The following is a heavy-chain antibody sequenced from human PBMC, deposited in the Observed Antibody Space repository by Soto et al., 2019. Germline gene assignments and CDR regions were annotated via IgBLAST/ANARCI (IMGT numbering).Heavy chain of an antibody. CDR1: GYTFTRYG. V-gene: IGHV1-18*01. J-gene: IGHJ6*02. D-gene: IGHD3-16*01. CDR2: INTYNGNT. CDR3: AMVDVYVTPSPQDV. Sequence: QVQLVQSGAEVKNPGASVKVSCKASGYTFTRYGIGWARQAPGQGLEWMGWINTYNGNTNYAQNVQGRVTLTTDTSTSTAYMDRRSLRSNDTAIYYCAMVDVYVTPSPQDVWGQGTTVIVSS.